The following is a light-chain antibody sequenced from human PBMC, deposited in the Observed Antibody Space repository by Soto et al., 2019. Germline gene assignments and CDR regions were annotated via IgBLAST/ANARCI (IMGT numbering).Light chain of an antibody. J-gene: IGKJ5*01. CDR3: QQYYSVPPT. CDR2: WAS. CDR1: QSVLYSSNNKNY. V-gene: IGKV4-1*01. Sequence: DIVMTQSPDSLAVSLGERATINCKSSQSVLYSSNNKNYLAWYQQKPGQPPKLLIYWASTRESGVPDRFSGSGSGTDFTLTISSLQAEDEAVYYCQQYYSVPPTFGQGTRLEMK.